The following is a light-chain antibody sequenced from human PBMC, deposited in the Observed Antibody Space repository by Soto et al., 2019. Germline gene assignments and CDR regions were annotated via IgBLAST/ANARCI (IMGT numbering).Light chain of an antibody. Sequence: VMTQAPATLSVSPGERATLSCRASQSVSSSYLAWYQLKPGQAPRLLIYGASSRAIGIPDRFSGSGSGTDFTLTISRLEPEDFAVYYCQQYGSSPLTFGGGTKVDIK. CDR2: GAS. V-gene: IGKV3-20*01. J-gene: IGKJ4*01. CDR3: QQYGSSPLT. CDR1: QSVSSSY.